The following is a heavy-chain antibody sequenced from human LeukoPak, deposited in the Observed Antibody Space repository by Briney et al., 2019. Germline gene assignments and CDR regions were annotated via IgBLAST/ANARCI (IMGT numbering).Heavy chain of an antibody. J-gene: IGHJ6*02. Sequence: SVKVSFKASGGTFSSYAISWVRQAPGQGLEWMGGIIPIFGTANYAQKFQGRVTITADESTSTAYMELSSLRSEDTAVYYCARGTGYYYGMDVWGQGTTVTVSS. CDR2: IIPIFGTA. CDR3: ARGTGYYYGMDV. CDR1: GGTFSSYA. D-gene: IGHD2-8*02. V-gene: IGHV1-69*01.